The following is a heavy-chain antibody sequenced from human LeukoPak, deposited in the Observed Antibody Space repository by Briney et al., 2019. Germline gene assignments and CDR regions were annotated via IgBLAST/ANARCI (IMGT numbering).Heavy chain of an antibody. CDR1: GFTVSSNY. V-gene: IGHV3-66*01. CDR3: AKEFDVWDFDY. CDR2: IYSGGST. Sequence: QPGGSLRLSCAASGFTVSSNYMSWVRQAPGKGLEWVSVIYSGGSTYYADSVKGRFTISRDNSKNTLYLQMNSLRAEDTTVYYCAKEFDVWDFDYWGQGTLVTVSS. D-gene: IGHD1-26*01. J-gene: IGHJ4*02.